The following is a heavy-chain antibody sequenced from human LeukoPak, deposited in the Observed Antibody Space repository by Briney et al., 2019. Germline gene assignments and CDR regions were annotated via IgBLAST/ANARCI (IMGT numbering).Heavy chain of an antibody. CDR2: ISSSSSYI. D-gene: IGHD2-2*02. Sequence: GGSLRLSCAASGVTFSSYSMNWVRQAPGRGREWVSSISSSSSYIYYADSVKGRFTISRDNAKNSLYLQMNSLRAEDTAVYYCARGRDYCSSTSCYKYYFDYWGQGTLVTVSS. CDR3: ARGRDYCSSTSCYKYYFDY. CDR1: GVTFSSYS. J-gene: IGHJ4*02. V-gene: IGHV3-21*01.